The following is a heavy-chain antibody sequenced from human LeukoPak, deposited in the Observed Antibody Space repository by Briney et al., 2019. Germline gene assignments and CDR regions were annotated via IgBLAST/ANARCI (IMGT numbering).Heavy chain of an antibody. D-gene: IGHD2-21*02. Sequence: SETLSLTCTVSGGSIGSGDYYWSWIRQPPGKGLEWIGEINHSGSTNYNPSLKSRVTISVDTSKNQFSLKLSSVTAADTAVYYCAGGFRDRYWGQGTLVTVSS. CDR3: AGGFRDRY. V-gene: IGHV4-61*08. CDR2: INHSGST. CDR1: GGSIGSGDYY. J-gene: IGHJ4*02.